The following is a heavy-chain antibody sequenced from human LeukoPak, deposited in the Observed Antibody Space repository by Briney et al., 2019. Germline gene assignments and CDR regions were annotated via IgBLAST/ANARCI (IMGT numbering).Heavy chain of an antibody. CDR3: ARARGSGSYPFDY. J-gene: IGHJ4*02. V-gene: IGHV4-39*07. D-gene: IGHD1-26*01. CDR2: IYYTGST. CDR1: GGSISVGTYY. Sequence: KPSETLSLTCTVSGGSISVGTYYCGWIRQPPGKGLEWIGTIYYTGSTYYNPSLKSRVTISLDTSKTQFSLKLSSITAADTAVYFCARARGSGSYPFDYWGQGTLVTVSS.